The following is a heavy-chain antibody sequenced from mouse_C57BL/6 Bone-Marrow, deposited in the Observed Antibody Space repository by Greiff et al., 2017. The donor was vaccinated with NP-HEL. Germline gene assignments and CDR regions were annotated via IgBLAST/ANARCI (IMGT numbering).Heavy chain of an antibody. J-gene: IGHJ4*01. CDR2: IWGAGST. CDR3: GKRATDYAMDY. Sequence: VQLQESGPGLVAPSPCLSITCTVSGFSLTSYGVSWVRQPPGKGLEWLGVIWGAGSTNYHSALISRLSIIKDNSKSQVFLKLNSLQTDDTATYYCGKRATDYAMDYWGQGTSVTVSS. CDR1: GFSLTSYG. V-gene: IGHV2-3*01. D-gene: IGHD1-1*01.